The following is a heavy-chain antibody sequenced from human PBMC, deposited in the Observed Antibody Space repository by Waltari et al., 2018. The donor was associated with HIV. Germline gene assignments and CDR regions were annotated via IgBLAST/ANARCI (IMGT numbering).Heavy chain of an antibody. J-gene: IGHJ4*02. CDR2: IYYSGST. CDR3: ARMGQTDDILTGHHY. V-gene: IGHV4-39*01. D-gene: IGHD3-9*01. CDR1: GGSIRSSSYY. Sequence: QLHLQASGPGLVKPSQTLSPTCTVSGGSIRSSSYYWGWLRQPPEKGLEWIGSIYYSGSTYYSPSPKRRVIISVDTSKNQFSVKLSSVTAADTAVYYCARMGQTDDILTGHHYWGQGTLVTVSS.